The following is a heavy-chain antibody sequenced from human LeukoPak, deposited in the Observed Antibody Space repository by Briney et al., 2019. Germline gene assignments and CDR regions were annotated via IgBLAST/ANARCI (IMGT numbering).Heavy chain of an antibody. CDR3: ARDRILHDAFDI. CDR2: ISNSGTYI. J-gene: IGHJ3*02. V-gene: IGHV3-21*01. CDR1: GFTLSDYN. Sequence: PGGSLRLSCAASGFTLSDYNMNWVRQAPGKGLGWVSSISNSGTYIYYADSLKGRFTISRDNAKNSMYLQVNSLRAEDTAVYYCARDRILHDAFDIRGQGTMVTVSS.